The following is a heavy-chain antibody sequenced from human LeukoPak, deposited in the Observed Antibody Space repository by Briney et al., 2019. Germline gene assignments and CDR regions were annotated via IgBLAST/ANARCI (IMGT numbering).Heavy chain of an antibody. J-gene: IGHJ4*02. CDR3: TTGQDSYYDSSGYSPDC. CDR2: IKSKTDGGTT. D-gene: IGHD3-22*01. V-gene: IGHV3-15*01. Sequence: GGSLRLSCAASGFTFSNAWMSWVRQAPGKGLEWVGRIKSKTDGGTTDYAAPVKGRFTISRDDSKNTLYLQMNSLKTEDTAVYYCTTGQDSYYDSSGYSPDCWGQGTLVTVSS. CDR1: GFTFSNAW.